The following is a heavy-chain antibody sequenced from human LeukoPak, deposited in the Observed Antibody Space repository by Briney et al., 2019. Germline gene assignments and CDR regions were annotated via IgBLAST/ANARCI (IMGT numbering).Heavy chain of an antibody. CDR1: GGSFSGYY. J-gene: IGHJ4*02. Sequence: SSETLSLTCAAYGGSFSGYYWSWIRQPPGKGLEWIGEINHSGSTNYNPSLKSRVTISVDTSKNQFSLKLSSVTAADTAVYYCAMIYDSSGYILDYWGQGTLVTVSS. D-gene: IGHD3-22*01. V-gene: IGHV4-34*01. CDR3: AMIYDSSGYILDY. CDR2: INHSGST.